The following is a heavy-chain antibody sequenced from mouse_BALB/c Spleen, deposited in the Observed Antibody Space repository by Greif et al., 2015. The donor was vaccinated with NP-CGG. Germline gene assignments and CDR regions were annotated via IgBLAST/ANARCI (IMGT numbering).Heavy chain of an antibody. CDR1: GYTFTSYV. V-gene: IGHV1-14*01. CDR2: INPNNVGT. CDR3: ARGRDY. J-gene: IGHJ2*01. Sequence: EVQLQQSGPELVKPGASVKMSCKASGYTFTSYVMHWVKQKPGQGLEWIGYINPNNVGTKNNEKFKGKDTETSDKSTSTTYMELSSLTSEDAEVYYCARGRDYWGQGTTLTVSS.